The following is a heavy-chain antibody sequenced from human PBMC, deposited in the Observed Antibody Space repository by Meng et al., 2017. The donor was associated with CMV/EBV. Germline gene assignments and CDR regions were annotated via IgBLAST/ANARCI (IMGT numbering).Heavy chain of an antibody. V-gene: IGHV3-21*01. CDR1: GFTFSSYS. CDR2: ISSSSSYI. J-gene: IGHJ4*02. CDR3: ARDCSSTSCYSDNY. Sequence: GGSLRLSCAASGFTFSSYSMNWVRLAPGKGLEWVSSISSSSSYIYYADSVKGRFTISRDNAKNSLYLQMNSLRAEDTAVYYCARDCSSTSCYSDNYWGQGTLVTVSS. D-gene: IGHD2-2*01.